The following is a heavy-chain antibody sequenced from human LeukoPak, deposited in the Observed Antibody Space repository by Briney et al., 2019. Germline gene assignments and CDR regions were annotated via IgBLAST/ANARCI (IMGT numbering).Heavy chain of an antibody. CDR1: GGSISSSSYY. D-gene: IGHD3-22*01. J-gene: IGHJ5*02. V-gene: IGHV4-39*01. Sequence: SETLSLTCTVSGGSISSSSYYWGRLRQPPGKGRVWIVSIYYSGSTYYNPSLKSRVTISVDTSKNQSSLKLSSVTAADTAVYYCAGQQWLLLPTNWFDPWGQGTLVTVSS. CDR3: AGQQWLLLPTNWFDP. CDR2: IYYSGST.